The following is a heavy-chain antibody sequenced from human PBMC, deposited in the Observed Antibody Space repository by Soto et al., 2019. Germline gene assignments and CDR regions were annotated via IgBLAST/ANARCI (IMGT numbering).Heavy chain of an antibody. Sequence: ASETLSLTCAVYGGSFSGYYWSWIRQPPGKGLEWIGEINHSGSTNYNPSLKSRVTISVDTSKNQFPLKLSSVTAADTAVYYCARALTVLVPAAIWSSYYYGMDVWGQGTTVTVSS. J-gene: IGHJ6*02. V-gene: IGHV4-34*01. CDR3: ARALTVLVPAAIWSSYYYGMDV. CDR2: INHSGST. D-gene: IGHD2-2*02. CDR1: GGSFSGYY.